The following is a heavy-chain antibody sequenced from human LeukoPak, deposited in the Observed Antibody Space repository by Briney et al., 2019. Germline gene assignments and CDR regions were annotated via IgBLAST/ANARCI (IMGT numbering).Heavy chain of an antibody. CDR1: GFTFSSYE. J-gene: IGHJ4*02. V-gene: IGHV3-48*03. CDR3: ARAALWFGVH. D-gene: IGHD3-10*01. CDR2: ISSSGSTI. Sequence: SGGSLRLSCAASGFTFSSYEMNWVRQAPGKGLEWVPYISSSGSTIYYADSVKGRFTISRDNAKNSLYLQTNSLRAEDTAVYYCARAALWFGVHWGQGTLVTVSS.